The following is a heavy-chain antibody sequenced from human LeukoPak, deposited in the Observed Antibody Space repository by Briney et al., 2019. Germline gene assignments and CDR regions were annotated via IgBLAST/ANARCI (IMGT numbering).Heavy chain of an antibody. J-gene: IGHJ3*02. CDR2: ISYDGSNE. V-gene: IGHV3-30*04. CDR3: AKVLNRYGSGISTYAFDI. Sequence: GGSLRLSCAASGITFRSYAMHWVRQAPGKGLEWVAVISYDGSNEYYADSVKGRFTISRDNSKNTLYLQMNSLRAEDTAVYYCAKVLNRYGSGISTYAFDIWGQGTMVTVSS. CDR1: GITFRSYA. D-gene: IGHD3-10*01.